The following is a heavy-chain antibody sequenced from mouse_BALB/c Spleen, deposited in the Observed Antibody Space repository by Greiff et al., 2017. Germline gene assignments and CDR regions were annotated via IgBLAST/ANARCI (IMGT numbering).Heavy chain of an antibody. CDR3: ARDDEVWFAY. D-gene: IGHD2-12*01. CDR1: GYTFTDYA. V-gene: IGHV1S137*01. CDR2: ISTYYGDA. J-gene: IGHJ3*01. Sequence: VQGVESGAELVRPGVSVKISCKGSGYTFTDYAMHWVKQSHAKSLEWIGVISTYYGDASYNQKFKGKATMTVDKSSSTAYMELARLTSEDSAIYYCARDDEVWFAYWGQGTLVTVSA.